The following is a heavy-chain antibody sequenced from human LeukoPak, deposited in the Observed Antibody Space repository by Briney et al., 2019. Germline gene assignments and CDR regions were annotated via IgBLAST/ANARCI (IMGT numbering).Heavy chain of an antibody. CDR2: IYSGGRT. CDR3: ARDLDYNWFDP. CDR1: AFTVSSNY. V-gene: IGHV3-66*02. Sequence: PGGSLRLSCAASAFTVSSNYMNWVRQAPGKGLKWVSVIYSGGRTYYADSVKGRSVISSENSKNTLYLQMNSLRAEDTAVYYCARDLDYNWFDPWGQGTLVTVSS. D-gene: IGHD3-3*01. J-gene: IGHJ5*02.